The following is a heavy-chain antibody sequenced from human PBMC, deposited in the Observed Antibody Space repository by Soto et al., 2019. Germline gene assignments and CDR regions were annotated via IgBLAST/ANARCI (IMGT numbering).Heavy chain of an antibody. D-gene: IGHD2-21*02. V-gene: IGHV4-38-2*01. J-gene: IGHJ4*02. CDR1: GYPISSGYF. CDR2: IYHTVGT. Sequence: KPSETLSLTCAVSGYPISSGYFWGWIRQPPGKGLEWIGNIYHTVGTYYTPSLRGQVTISVDTSKNQFSLKLSSVTAADTAVYYCARMTSTGYHIQYWGQGTLVTVS. CDR3: ARMTSTGYHIQY.